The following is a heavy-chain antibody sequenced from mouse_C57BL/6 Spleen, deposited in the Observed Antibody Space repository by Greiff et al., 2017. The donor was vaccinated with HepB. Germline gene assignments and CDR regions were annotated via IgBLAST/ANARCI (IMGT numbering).Heavy chain of an antibody. V-gene: IGHV1-76*01. CDR2: IYPGSGNT. CDR3: ARETYYYGSSYGDS. D-gene: IGHD1-1*01. CDR1: GYTFTDYY. Sequence: VQLKQSGAELVRPGASVKLSCKASGYTFTDYYINWVKQRPGQGLEWIARIYPGSGNTYYNEKFKGKATLTAEKSSSTAYMQLSSLTSEDSAVYFCARETYYYGSSYGDSWGPGTTLTVSS. J-gene: IGHJ2*01.